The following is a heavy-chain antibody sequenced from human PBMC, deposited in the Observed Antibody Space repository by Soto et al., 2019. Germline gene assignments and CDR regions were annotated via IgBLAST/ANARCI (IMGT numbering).Heavy chain of an antibody. V-gene: IGHV3-9*01. CDR2: ISWNSGSI. Sequence: GGSLRLSCAASGFTFDDYAMHWVRQAPGKGLEWVSGISWNSGSIGYADSVKGRFTISRDNAKNSLYLQMNSLRAEDTALYYCAKDYDFWSGYSPVHMDVWGKGTTVTVSS. CDR1: GFTFDDYA. CDR3: AKDYDFWSGYSPVHMDV. D-gene: IGHD3-3*01. J-gene: IGHJ6*03.